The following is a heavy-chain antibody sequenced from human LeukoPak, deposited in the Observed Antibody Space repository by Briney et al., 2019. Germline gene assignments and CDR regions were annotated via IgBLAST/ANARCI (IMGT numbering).Heavy chain of an antibody. Sequence: GASVKVSCKASGGTFSSYAISWVRQAPGQGLEWMGRIIPILGIANYAQKFQGRVTITADKSTSTAYMELNSLRSEDTAVYYCASGWDTAMAAFGYWGQGTLVTVSS. CDR3: ASGWDTAMAAFGY. CDR1: GGTFSSYA. J-gene: IGHJ4*02. D-gene: IGHD5-18*01. CDR2: IIPILGIA. V-gene: IGHV1-69*04.